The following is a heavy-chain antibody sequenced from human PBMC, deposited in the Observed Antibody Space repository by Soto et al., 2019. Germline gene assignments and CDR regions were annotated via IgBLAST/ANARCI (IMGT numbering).Heavy chain of an antibody. V-gene: IGHV3-33*01. Sequence: QVQLVESGGGVVQPGRSLRLSCAASGFTFSSYGIHWVRQTPGKGLEWVALIWFDGSNKYYADSVKGRFTISRDNSTNTLYLQQNSLRAVCTAIYYCARVGITGTTFRGFDYWGQGTLGTVS. CDR1: GFTFSSYG. CDR2: IWFDGSNK. CDR3: ARVGITGTTFRGFDY. J-gene: IGHJ4*02. D-gene: IGHD1-20*01.